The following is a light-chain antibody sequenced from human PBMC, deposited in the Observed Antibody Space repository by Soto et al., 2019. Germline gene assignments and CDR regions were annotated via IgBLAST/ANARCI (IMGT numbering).Light chain of an antibody. V-gene: IGLV2-11*01. Sequence: QSALTQPRSVSGSPGQSVTISCTGTSSDVGGYNYVSWYQQHPGKAPKLMIYDVSKRPSGVPDRFSGSKSGNTASLTISGLQAEDQADYYCCSYEGRYRYVFGTGTKVTVL. J-gene: IGLJ1*01. CDR1: SSDVGGYNY. CDR3: CSYEGRYRYV. CDR2: DVS.